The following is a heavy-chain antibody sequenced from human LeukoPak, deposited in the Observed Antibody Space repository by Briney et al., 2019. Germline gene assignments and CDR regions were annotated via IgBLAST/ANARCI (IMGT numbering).Heavy chain of an antibody. CDR3: AKPLRYFDWFAY. CDR2: ISGSSDST. V-gene: IGHV3-23*01. CDR1: GFTFSTHA. J-gene: IGHJ5*01. D-gene: IGHD3-9*01. Sequence: GGSLRLSCAASGFTFSTHAMSWVRQAPGKGLEWVSVISGSSDSTYYADSVKGRFTISRDNSKNTLYLQMNSLRAEDTAVYYCAKPLRYFDWFAYWGQGTLATVSS.